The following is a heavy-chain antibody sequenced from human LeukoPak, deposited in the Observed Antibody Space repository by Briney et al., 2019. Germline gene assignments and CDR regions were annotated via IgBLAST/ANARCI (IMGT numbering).Heavy chain of an antibody. Sequence: PGGSLRLSCAASGFTFSSYGMHWVRQAPGKGLEWVAVIWYGGSNKYYADSVKGRFTISRDNSKNTLYLQMNSLRAEDTAVYYCASPAVNYCDSSGFDYWGQGTLVTVSS. V-gene: IGHV3-33*08. D-gene: IGHD3-22*01. CDR3: ASPAVNYCDSSGFDY. CDR2: IWYGGSNK. CDR1: GFTFSSYG. J-gene: IGHJ4*02.